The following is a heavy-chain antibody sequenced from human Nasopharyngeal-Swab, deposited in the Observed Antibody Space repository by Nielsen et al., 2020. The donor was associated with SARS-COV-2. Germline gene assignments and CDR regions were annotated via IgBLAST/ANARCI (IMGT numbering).Heavy chain of an antibody. CDR3: TRDRGARGYSYGPFRY. J-gene: IGHJ4*02. V-gene: IGHV3-49*02. Sequence: WIRQHPGQGLEWVGFIRSKAYGGTTEYAASVKGRFTISRDDSKSIAYLQMNSLKTEDTAVYYCTRDRGARGYSYGPFRYWGQGTLVTVSS. D-gene: IGHD5-18*01. CDR2: IRSKAYGGTT.